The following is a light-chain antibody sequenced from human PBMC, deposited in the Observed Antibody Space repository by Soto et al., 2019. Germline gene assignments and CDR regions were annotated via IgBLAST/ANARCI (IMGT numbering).Light chain of an antibody. Sequence: DIQMTQSPSTLSASVGDRVAITCRASHSISGWLAWYQQKPGKAPTLLIYGASSLQTGVPSRFSGSGSGTEFTLNISSLQPDDVATYYCQHFNSYPWTFGQGTKVEIK. CDR3: QHFNSYPWT. CDR2: GAS. J-gene: IGKJ1*01. V-gene: IGKV1-5*01. CDR1: HSISGW.